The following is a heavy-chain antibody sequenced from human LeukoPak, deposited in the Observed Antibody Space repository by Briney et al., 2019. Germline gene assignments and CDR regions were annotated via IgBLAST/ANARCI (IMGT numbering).Heavy chain of an antibody. CDR2: ISSDGVEK. CDR1: GFTFSHYG. Sequence: GRSLRLSCEASGFTFSHYGIHWVRQTPGKGLEWVAAISSDGVEKHYADSVKGRFTISRDNSKSTLYLQMNSLRAEDTALYYCAREGHYDILTGYSPVEYYYYYMALWGQGPTDTVSS. CDR3: AREGHYDILTGYSPVEYYYYYMAL. J-gene: IGHJ6*03. V-gene: IGHV3-30*04. D-gene: IGHD3-9*01.